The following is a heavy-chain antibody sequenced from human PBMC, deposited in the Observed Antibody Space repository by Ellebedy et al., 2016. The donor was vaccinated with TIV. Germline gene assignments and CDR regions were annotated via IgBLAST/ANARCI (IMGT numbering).Heavy chain of an antibody. Sequence: MPSETLSLTCTVSYGSISSYYWSRIRQPPGKGMEWLGYIISSGSNTYNPSIKSRLTMLIDTSKKQISLKLSSVTAGDTGVYFCARSNISFFGETNAFDIWGQGTRVTVSS. J-gene: IGHJ3*02. CDR3: ARSNISFFGETNAFDI. D-gene: IGHD3-3*01. CDR1: YGSISSYY. V-gene: IGHV4-59*01. CDR2: IISSGSN.